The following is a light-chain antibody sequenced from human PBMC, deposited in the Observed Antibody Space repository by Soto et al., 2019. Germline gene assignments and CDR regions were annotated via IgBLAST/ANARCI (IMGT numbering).Light chain of an antibody. CDR2: GNT. CDR3: QSYDSSLTALYV. J-gene: IGLJ1*01. V-gene: IGLV1-40*01. Sequence: QSVLTQPPSVSGAPGQRVTISCTGSSSNIGAGYDVQWYQQLPGTAPKLLMYGNTNRPSGVPDRFSGSKSGTSASLAITGLQAEYEADYYCQSYDSSLTALYVFGTGTKVTVL. CDR1: SSNIGAGYD.